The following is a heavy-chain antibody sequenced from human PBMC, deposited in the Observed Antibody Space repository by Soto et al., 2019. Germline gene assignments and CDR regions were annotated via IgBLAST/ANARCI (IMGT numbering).Heavy chain of an antibody. J-gene: IGHJ4*02. Sequence: QIQLVQSGAEVRKPGSSVKVSCKASGGMFSSDSVSWVRQAPGQGLQWMGRIIPLLNIPKVAQNFQGRVTITADKTTNTVYMDLSYLRFADTAVFFCATGSPQAWSLDYWGQGTLVSVSS. V-gene: IGHV1-69*02. CDR2: IIPLLNIP. D-gene: IGHD2-8*01. CDR1: GGMFSSDS. CDR3: ATGSPQAWSLDY.